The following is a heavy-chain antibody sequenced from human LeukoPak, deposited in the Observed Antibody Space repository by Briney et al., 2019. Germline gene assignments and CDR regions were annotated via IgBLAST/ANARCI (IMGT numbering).Heavy chain of an antibody. CDR3: AKGFRPNWSSGYVTYFDY. V-gene: IGHV3-9*01. Sequence: GGPLRLSCAASGFTFDDYAMHWVRQAPGKGLEWVSGISWNSGSIGYADSVKGRFTISRDNAKNSLYLQMNSLRAEDTALYYCAKGFRPNWSSGYVTYFDYWGQGTLVTVSS. CDR1: GFTFDDYA. D-gene: IGHD3-22*01. CDR2: ISWNSGSI. J-gene: IGHJ4*02.